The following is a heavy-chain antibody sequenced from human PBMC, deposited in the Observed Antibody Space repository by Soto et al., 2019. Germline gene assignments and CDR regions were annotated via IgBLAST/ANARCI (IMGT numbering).Heavy chain of an antibody. CDR2: ISYDGSNK. Sequence: GGSLRLSCAASGFTFSSYGMHWVRQAPGKGLEWVAVISYDGSNKYYADSVKGRFTISRDNSKNTLYLQMNSLRAEDTAVYYCAKDRDELYYFDYWGQGTLVTVSS. CDR1: GFTFSSYG. CDR3: AKDRDELYYFDY. D-gene: IGHD1-26*01. J-gene: IGHJ4*02. V-gene: IGHV3-30*18.